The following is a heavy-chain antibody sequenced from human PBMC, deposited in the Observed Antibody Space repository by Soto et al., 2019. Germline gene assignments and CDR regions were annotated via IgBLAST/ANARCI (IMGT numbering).Heavy chain of an antibody. D-gene: IGHD1-1*01. V-gene: IGHV3-23*01. CDR1: GFTFSSYA. CDR2: ISGSGGST. Sequence: GGSLRLSCAASGFTFSSYAMSWVRQAPGKGLEWVSAISGSGGSTYYADSVKGRFTISRDNSKNTLYLQMNSLRAEDTAVYYCAKDNERGYYYYYGMDVWGQGPTVTVSS. J-gene: IGHJ6*02. CDR3: AKDNERGYYYYYGMDV.